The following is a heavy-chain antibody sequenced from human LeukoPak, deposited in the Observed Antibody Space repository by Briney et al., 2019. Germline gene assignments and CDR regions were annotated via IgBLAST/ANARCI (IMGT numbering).Heavy chain of an antibody. J-gene: IGHJ5*02. CDR2: IKQDGSEK. Sequence: PGGSLRLSCAASGFTFSSYWMSWVRQAPGKGLEWVANIKQDGSEKYYVDSVKGRFTISRDNAKNSLYLQMNSLRAEDTALYYCAKDPNPQLNQIRLRPKNWFDPWGQGTLVTVSS. CDR1: GFTFSSYW. D-gene: IGHD4-17*01. V-gene: IGHV3-7*03. CDR3: AKDPNPQLNQIRLRPKNWFDP.